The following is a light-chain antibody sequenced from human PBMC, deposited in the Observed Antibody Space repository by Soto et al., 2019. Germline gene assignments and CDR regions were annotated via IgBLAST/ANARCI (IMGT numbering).Light chain of an antibody. V-gene: IGKV2D-29*01. CDR1: QSLLYCDGKTY. CDR3: MQSVQFPLT. CDR2: EVS. J-gene: IGKJ4*01. Sequence: DIVMTQTTLSLSVTPGQPAPISCKSSQSLLYCDGKTYLHWYLQKPIQPPHLLINEVSNRFSGVPDRFSGSGSETDFTLKISRVEADDVGVYYCMQSVQFPLTFGGGNKVEIK.